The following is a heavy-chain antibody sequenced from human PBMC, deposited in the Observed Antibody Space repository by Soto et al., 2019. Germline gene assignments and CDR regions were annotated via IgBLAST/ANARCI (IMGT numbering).Heavy chain of an antibody. CDR3: AKGLNPLESKSPYYYGSGSYYSPLGY. Sequence: GGSLRLSCAASGFTFSSYAMSWVRQAPGKGLEWVSAISGSGGSTYYADSVKGRFTISRDNSKNTLYLQMNSLRAEDTAVYYCAKGLNPLESKSPYYYGSGSYYSPLGYWGQGTLVTVSS. V-gene: IGHV3-23*01. CDR1: GFTFSSYA. D-gene: IGHD3-10*01. CDR2: ISGSGGST. J-gene: IGHJ4*02.